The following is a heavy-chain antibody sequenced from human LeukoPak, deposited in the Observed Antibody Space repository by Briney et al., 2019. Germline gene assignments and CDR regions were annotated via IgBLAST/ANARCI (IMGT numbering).Heavy chain of an antibody. CDR2: ISYDGSNK. J-gene: IGHJ4*02. CDR3: ARDVIPY. V-gene: IGHV3-30*04. CDR1: GFTFSSYA. Sequence: PGGSLRLSCAASGFTFSSYAMHWVRQAPGKGLEWVAVISYDGSNKYYADSVKGRFTISRDNSKNTLYLQMNSLRAEDTAVYYCARDVIPYWGQGTLVTVSS. D-gene: IGHD2-2*02.